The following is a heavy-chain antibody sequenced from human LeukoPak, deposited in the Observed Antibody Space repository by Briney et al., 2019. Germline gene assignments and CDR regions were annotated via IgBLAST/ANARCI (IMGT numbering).Heavy chain of an antibody. D-gene: IGHD6-19*01. CDR1: GFTFSSYN. CDR3: ARAYSSGWTYYFDY. Sequence: GGSLRLSCAASGFTFSSYNMNWVRQAPGKGLEWVSSISTSSSYIYYADSVKGRFTISRDNARNSLYLQMNSLRAEDTAVYFCARAYSSGWTYYFDYWGQGTLVTVSS. CDR2: ISTSSSYI. J-gene: IGHJ4*02. V-gene: IGHV3-21*01.